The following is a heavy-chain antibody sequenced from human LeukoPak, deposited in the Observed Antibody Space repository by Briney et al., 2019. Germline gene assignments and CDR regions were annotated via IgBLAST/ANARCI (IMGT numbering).Heavy chain of an antibody. Sequence: ASVKVSCKASGYTFTSYDINWVRQATGQGLEWMGWMNPNSGTTGYAQKFQGRVTITRNTSISTAYMELSSLRSEDTAVYYCARVEQQLVHDLSYYYYYMDVWGKGTTVTVSS. CDR3: ARVEQQLVHDLSYYYYYMDV. V-gene: IGHV1-8*03. J-gene: IGHJ6*03. CDR2: MNPNSGTT. D-gene: IGHD6-13*01. CDR1: GYTFTSYD.